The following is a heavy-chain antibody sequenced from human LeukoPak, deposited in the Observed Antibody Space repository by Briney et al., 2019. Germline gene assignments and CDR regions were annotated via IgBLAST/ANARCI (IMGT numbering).Heavy chain of an antibody. CDR1: GGPISSYY. CDR3: ARLQVHCGGDCYTRWFDP. J-gene: IGHJ5*02. D-gene: IGHD2-21*02. Sequence: SETLSLTCTVSGGPISSYYWSWIRQPPGKGLEWIAYIYYSGSTKYNPSLKSRVTISLDRSKDQFSLKLRSVTAADTAVYYCARLQVHCGGDCYTRWFDPWGQGTLVTVSS. CDR2: IYYSGST. V-gene: IGHV4-59*08.